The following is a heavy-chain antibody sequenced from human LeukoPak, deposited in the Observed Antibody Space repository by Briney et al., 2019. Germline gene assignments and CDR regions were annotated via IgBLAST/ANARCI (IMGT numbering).Heavy chain of an antibody. Sequence: GSLRLSCAASGFTFSSYAMSWIRQPPGKGLEWIGSIYYSGSAYYNSSLKSRVTISVDTSKNQFSLKLTSVTAADTAVYYCARHRGYNYGYVDYWGQGTPVTVSS. D-gene: IGHD5-18*01. J-gene: IGHJ4*02. V-gene: IGHV4-39*01. CDR2: IYYSGSA. CDR3: ARHRGYNYGYVDY. CDR1: GFTFSSYA.